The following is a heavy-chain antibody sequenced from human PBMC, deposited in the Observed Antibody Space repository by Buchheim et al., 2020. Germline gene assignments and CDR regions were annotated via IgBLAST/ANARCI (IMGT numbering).Heavy chain of an antibody. V-gene: IGHV1-8*02. J-gene: IGHJ5*02. CDR2: VNPNSGNT. CDR1: GYTFTSFD. Sequence: QVQLVQSGAEVKKPGASVKVSCKASGYTFTSFDINWVRQAPGQGLEWMGWVNPNSGNTGYAQKFQGRVTMTRDTSISTAYMELSSLCSEDTGVYYCATCPARITIFGVVSTRPTWFDPWGQGTL. CDR3: ATCPARITIFGVVSTRPTWFDP. D-gene: IGHD3-3*01.